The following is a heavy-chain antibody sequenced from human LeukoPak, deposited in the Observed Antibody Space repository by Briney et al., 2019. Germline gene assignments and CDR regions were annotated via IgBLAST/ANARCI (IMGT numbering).Heavy chain of an antibody. D-gene: IGHD4-17*01. CDR1: GTFISSGGYY. CDR3: ARDEIPRRAAAYGYNGMDV. Sequence: TLCLTCTVSGTFISSGGYYWSWIRPHPGKGLAWIRYIYSWGSTYYNPSRKSRITISVDTTKNQFSLELRSMTAANTGVNYRARDEIPRRAAAYGYNGMDVWGQGTTVTVSS. V-gene: IGHV4-31*03. J-gene: IGHJ6*02. CDR2: IYSWGST.